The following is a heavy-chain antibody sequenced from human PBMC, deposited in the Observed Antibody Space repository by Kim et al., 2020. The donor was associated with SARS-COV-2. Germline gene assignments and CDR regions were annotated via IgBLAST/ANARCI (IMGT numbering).Heavy chain of an antibody. D-gene: IGHD3-3*01. V-gene: IGHV5-51*01. J-gene: IGHJ5*02. CDR3: AVSLTIFPWFDP. Sequence: RYSPSFQGQVTISADKSISTAYLQWSSLKASDTAMYYCAVSLTIFPWFDPWGQGTLVTVSS.